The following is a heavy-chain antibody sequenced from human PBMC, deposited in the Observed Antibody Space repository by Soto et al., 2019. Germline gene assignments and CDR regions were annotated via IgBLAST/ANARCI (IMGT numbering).Heavy chain of an antibody. CDR3: AGQRLGYCSSTSCYEDGY. V-gene: IGHV1-69*04. CDR1: GGTFSSYA. D-gene: IGHD2-2*01. Sequence: SVKVSCKASGGTFSSYAISWVRQAPGQGLEWMGRIIPILGIANYAQKFQGRVTITRDTSASTAYMELSSLRSEDTAVYYCAGQRLGYCSSTSCYEDGYWGQGTLVPSPQ. CDR2: IIPILGIA. J-gene: IGHJ4*02.